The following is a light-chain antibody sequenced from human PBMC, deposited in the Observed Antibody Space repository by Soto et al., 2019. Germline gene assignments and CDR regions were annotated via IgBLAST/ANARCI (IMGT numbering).Light chain of an antibody. Sequence: EIVLTQSPGTRSLSPGERATLSCRASQSVSSSYLAWYQQKPGQAPRLLIYGASSRATGIPDRFSGSGSGTDFTLTISRLEPEDFAVYYCQQYGSSFIFGGGTKVEIK. CDR1: QSVSSSY. J-gene: IGKJ4*01. V-gene: IGKV3-20*01. CDR3: QQYGSSFI. CDR2: GAS.